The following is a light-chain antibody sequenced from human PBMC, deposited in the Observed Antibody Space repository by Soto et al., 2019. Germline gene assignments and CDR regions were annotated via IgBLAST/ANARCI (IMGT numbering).Light chain of an antibody. CDR2: GAS. CDR1: QSAGTS. V-gene: IGKV3-15*01. J-gene: IGKJ5*01. CDR3: QQHKGWPLT. Sequence: EIVMTQSPATLSVSPGERATLSCRASQSAGTSLAWYQQKPGQAPRLLIYGASNRAAGTPARFSGSGSGTEFTLTISSLQSEELAIYYCQQHKGWPLTFGQGTRLDIK.